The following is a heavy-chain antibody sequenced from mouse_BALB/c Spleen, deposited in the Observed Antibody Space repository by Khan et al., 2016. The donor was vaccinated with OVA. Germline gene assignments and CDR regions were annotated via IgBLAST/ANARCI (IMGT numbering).Heavy chain of an antibody. J-gene: IGHJ3*01. Sequence: QVQLKESGPGLVAPSQSLSISCAVSGFSLTTYGVHRVRQPPGKGLVWLGILGAGGGTNYNSALMSRLSISKDNSKSQVFLKMNSLHTDDTAMYFCARDAGYGITGFANWGQGTLVTVSA. V-gene: IGHV2-9*02. CDR1: GFSLTTYG. CDR3: ARDAGYGITGFAN. D-gene: IGHD2-14*01. CDR2: LGAGGGT.